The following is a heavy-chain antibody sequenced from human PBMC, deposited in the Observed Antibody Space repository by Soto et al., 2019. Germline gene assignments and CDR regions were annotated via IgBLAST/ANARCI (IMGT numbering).Heavy chain of an antibody. V-gene: IGHV3-53*01. CDR1: GFTFSNYG. J-gene: IGHJ4*02. CDR3: AKVPDSSGWYLGYFDY. D-gene: IGHD6-19*01. CDR2: IYSGGST. Sequence: GGSLRLSCAASGFTFSNYGMSWVRQAPGKGLEWVSVIYSGGSTYYADSVKGRFTISRDNSKNTLYLQMNSLRAEDTAVYYCAKVPDSSGWYLGYFDYWGQGTLVTVS.